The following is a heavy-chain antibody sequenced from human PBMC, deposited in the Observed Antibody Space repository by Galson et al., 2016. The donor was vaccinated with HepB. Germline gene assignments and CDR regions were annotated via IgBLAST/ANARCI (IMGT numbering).Heavy chain of an antibody. CDR3: AKDRNYYDILTGYNVYYLDS. V-gene: IGHV3-23*01. CDR1: GFSFDSYA. Sequence: SLRLSCAASGFSFDSYAVSWVRQAPGKGLEWVSAISGSGERTYYADSVKGRFTISRDNSRNTLYLQINSLRVEDTAVYYCAKDRNYYDILTGYNVYYLDSWGQGTLVTVSS. D-gene: IGHD3-9*01. CDR2: ISGSGERT. J-gene: IGHJ4*02.